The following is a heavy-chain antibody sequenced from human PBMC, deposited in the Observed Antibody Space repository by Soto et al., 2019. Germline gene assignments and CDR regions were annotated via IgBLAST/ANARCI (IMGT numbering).Heavy chain of an antibody. CDR1: GFTFSSYA. CDR2: ISGSGGST. J-gene: IGHJ2*01. CDR3: ANAPWAVAGNFDL. Sequence: EVQLLESGGGLVQPGGSLRLSCAASGFTFSSYAMSWVRQAPGKGLEWVSAISGSGGSTYYADSVKGRFTISRDNSKNTLYLKMNSLRAEDTAVYYCANAPWAVAGNFDLWGRGTLVTVSS. V-gene: IGHV3-23*01. D-gene: IGHD6-19*01.